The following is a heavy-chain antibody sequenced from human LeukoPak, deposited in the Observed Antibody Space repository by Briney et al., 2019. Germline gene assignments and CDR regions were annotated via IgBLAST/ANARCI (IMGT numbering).Heavy chain of an antibody. D-gene: IGHD3-10*01. Sequence: SETLSLTCTVSGGSISSYYWSWIRQPPGKGLEWIGYIYYSGSTNYNPSLKSRVTISVDTSKNQFSLKLSSVTAADTAVYYCARVHSRITMVRGVISRVNAFDIWGQGTMVTVSS. CDR3: ARVHSRITMVRGVISRVNAFDI. J-gene: IGHJ3*02. CDR1: GGSISSYY. V-gene: IGHV4-59*01. CDR2: IYYSGST.